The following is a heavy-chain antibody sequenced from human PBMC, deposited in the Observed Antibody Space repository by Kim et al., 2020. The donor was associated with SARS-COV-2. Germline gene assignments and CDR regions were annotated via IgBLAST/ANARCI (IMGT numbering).Heavy chain of an antibody. CDR3: AKDFYGSGSYYNAFDY. Sequence: GGSLRLSCAASGFTFDDYAMHWVRQAPGKGLEWVSGISWNSGSIGYADSVKGRFTISRDNAKNSLYLQMNSLRAEDTALYYCAKDFYGSGSYYNAFDYWG. V-gene: IGHV3-9*01. D-gene: IGHD3-10*01. CDR1: GFTFDDYA. CDR2: ISWNSGSI. J-gene: IGHJ4*01.